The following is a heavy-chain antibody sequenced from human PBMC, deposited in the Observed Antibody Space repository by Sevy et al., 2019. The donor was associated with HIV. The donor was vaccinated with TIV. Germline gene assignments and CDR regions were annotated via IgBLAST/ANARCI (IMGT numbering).Heavy chain of an antibody. D-gene: IGHD5-18*01. CDR2: ISSSSRTI. CDR1: GLTFSSDS. Sequence: GGSLRLSCAVSGLTFSSDSMNWVRQAPGKGLEWLAYISSSSRTIYYADSVEGRFTISRDNDKKSVFLQMNNLRDEDSATYYCARDVDTPFVRSFDSWGQGTLVTVSS. V-gene: IGHV3-48*02. J-gene: IGHJ4*02. CDR3: ARDVDTPFVRSFDS.